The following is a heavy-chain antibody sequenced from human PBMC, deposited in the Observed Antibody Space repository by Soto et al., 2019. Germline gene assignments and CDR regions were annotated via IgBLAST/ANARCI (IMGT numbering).Heavy chain of an antibody. CDR1: GYTFTSYD. D-gene: IGHD2-15*01. V-gene: IGHV1-8*01. Sequence: QVQLVQSGAEVKKPGASVRLSCKASGYTFTSYDINWVRQATGQGLEWMGRMSPNGGNTGYAQKFQGRVTMTRNTSISTAYIELSSLRSEDTAVYYRAGQGVVVAATAFDIWGQGTMVTVSS. J-gene: IGHJ3*02. CDR3: AGQGVVVAATAFDI. CDR2: MSPNGGNT.